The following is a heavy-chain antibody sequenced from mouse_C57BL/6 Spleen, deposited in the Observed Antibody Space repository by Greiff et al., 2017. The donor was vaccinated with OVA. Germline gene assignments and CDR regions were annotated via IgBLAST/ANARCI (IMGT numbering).Heavy chain of an antibody. V-gene: IGHV1-69*01. J-gene: IGHJ2*01. CDR1: GYTFTSYW. Sequence: QVLLKQPGAELVMPGASVKLSCEASGYTFTSYWMHWVKQSPGQGLEWIGDIDPSDSYTNYKQKFKGKSTLTVDKSSTTAYMQLSSLTSEDSAVYYCSRSAGRGYYFGDWGQGTTVTVSS. CDR2: IDPSDSYT. D-gene: IGHD4-1*01. CDR3: SRSAGRGYYFGD.